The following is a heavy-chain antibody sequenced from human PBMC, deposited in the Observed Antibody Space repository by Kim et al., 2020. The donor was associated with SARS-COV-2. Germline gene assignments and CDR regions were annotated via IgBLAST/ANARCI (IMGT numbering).Heavy chain of an antibody. CDR3: ARGPLGRRQGGVWYFDY. Sequence: SQTLSLTCAISGDSVSSNSAAWNWIRQSPSRGLEWLGRTYYRSKWYNDYAVSVKSRITINPDTSKNQFSLQLNSVTPEDTAVYYCARGPLGRRQGGVWYFDYWGQGTLVTVSS. CDR1: GDSVSSNSAA. CDR2: TYYRSKWYN. D-gene: IGHD2-21*01. J-gene: IGHJ4*02. V-gene: IGHV6-1*01.